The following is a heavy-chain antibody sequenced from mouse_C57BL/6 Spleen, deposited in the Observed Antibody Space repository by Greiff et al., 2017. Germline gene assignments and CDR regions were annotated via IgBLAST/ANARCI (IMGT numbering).Heavy chain of an antibody. CDR1: GYTFTSYW. J-gene: IGHJ2*01. Sequence: VQLQQPGAELVMPGASVKLSCKASGYTFTSYWMHWVKQRPGQGLEWIGEIDPSDSYTNYNQKFKGKSTLTVDKSSSTAYMQLSNLTSEDSAVYDCARRTITGMSRNYFGYWGQGTTLTVST. CDR3: ARRTITGMSRNYFGY. CDR2: IDPSDSYT. V-gene: IGHV1-69*01. D-gene: IGHD4-1*01.